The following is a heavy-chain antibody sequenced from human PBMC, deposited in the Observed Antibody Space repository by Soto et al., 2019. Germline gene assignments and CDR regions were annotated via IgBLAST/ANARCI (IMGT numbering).Heavy chain of an antibody. Sequence: SETLSLTCTVSGGSISSYYWSWIRQPPGKGLEWIGYIYYSGSTNYNPSLKSRVTISVDTSKNQFSLKLSSVTAADTAVYYCARYDTKYYKIDYWGQGSLVTVSS. J-gene: IGHJ4*02. V-gene: IGHV4-59*01. CDR3: ARYDTKYYKIDY. D-gene: IGHD3-9*01. CDR1: GGSISSYY. CDR2: IYYSGST.